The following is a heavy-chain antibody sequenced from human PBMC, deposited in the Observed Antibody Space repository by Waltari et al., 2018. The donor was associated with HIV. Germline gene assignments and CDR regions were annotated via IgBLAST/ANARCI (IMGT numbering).Heavy chain of an antibody. Sequence: EVQLVESGGGLIQPGGSRRLSCADPGFTVSSHSLSWFRPALGKGLEWVSVFYSGGSAYSADSVKGRFTSSRDNSKNTLHLQMKRLRTEDTAVYYCARVKAYSSGWFDYWGQGTLVTVSS. CDR3: ARVKAYSSGWFDY. V-gene: IGHV3-53*01. J-gene: IGHJ5*01. CDR1: GFTVSSHS. D-gene: IGHD6-19*01. CDR2: FYSGGSA.